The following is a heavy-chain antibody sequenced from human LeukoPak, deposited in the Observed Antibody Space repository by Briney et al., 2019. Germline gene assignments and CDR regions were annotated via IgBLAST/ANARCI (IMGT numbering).Heavy chain of an antibody. CDR1: GGTFSSYA. CDR3: ARVIQLPNEYFQH. V-gene: IGHV1-69*13. J-gene: IGHJ1*01. Sequence: ASVKVSCKASGGTFSSYAISWVRQAPGQGLEWMGGIVPIFGTANYAQKFQGRVTITADESTSTAYMELSSLRSEDTAVFYCARVIQLPNEYFQHWGQGTLVTVSS. D-gene: IGHD2-2*01. CDR2: IVPIFGTA.